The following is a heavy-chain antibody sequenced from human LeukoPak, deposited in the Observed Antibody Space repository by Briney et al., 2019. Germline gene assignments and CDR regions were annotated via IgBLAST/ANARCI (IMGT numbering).Heavy chain of an antibody. Sequence: PGGSLRLSCAASGFTFSSYGMHWVRQAPGKGLEWVAVISYDGSNKYYADSVKGRFTISRDNSKNTLYLQMNSLRAEDTAVYYCAKDLWVFGVVIPDPWGQGTLVTVSS. CDR3: AKDLWVFGVVIPDP. CDR2: ISYDGSNK. J-gene: IGHJ5*02. D-gene: IGHD3-3*01. CDR1: GFTFSSYG. V-gene: IGHV3-30*18.